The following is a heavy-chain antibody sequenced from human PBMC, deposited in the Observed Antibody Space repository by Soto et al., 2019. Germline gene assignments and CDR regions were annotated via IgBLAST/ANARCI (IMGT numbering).Heavy chain of an antibody. CDR3: ARDGAPLTYSNGPGYYYLYMDV. CDR1: GFTFSAYG. J-gene: IGHJ6*03. Sequence: QVQLVESGGGVVQPGRSLRLSCAASGFTFSAYGMHWVRQAPGKGLEWVAVIWYDGSNKYYGDSVRGRFTISRDNSKNTLYLQMDSLTAEGPAVYYCARDGAPLTYSNGPGYYYLYMDVWGKGTTVTLSS. CDR2: IWYDGSNK. D-gene: IGHD4-4*01. V-gene: IGHV3-33*01.